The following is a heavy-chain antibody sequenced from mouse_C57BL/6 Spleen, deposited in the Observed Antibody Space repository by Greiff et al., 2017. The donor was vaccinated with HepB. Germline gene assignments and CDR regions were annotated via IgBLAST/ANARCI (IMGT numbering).Heavy chain of an antibody. CDR3: ARCLYGSSYVQAMDY. J-gene: IGHJ4*01. D-gene: IGHD1-1*01. Sequence: VQLVESGGGLVQPGGSLSLSCAASGFTFTDYYMSWVRQPPGKALEWLGFIRNKANGYTTEYSASVKGRFTISRDNSQSILYLQMNALRAEDSATYYCARCLYGSSYVQAMDYWGQGTSVTVSS. CDR1: GFTFTDYY. V-gene: IGHV7-3*01. CDR2: IRNKANGYTT.